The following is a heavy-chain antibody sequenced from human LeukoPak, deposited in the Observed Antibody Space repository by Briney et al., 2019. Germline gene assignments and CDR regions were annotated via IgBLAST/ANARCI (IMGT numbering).Heavy chain of an antibody. D-gene: IGHD3-3*01. CDR1: GGTFSSHT. V-gene: IGHV1-69*04. Sequence: SVKVSCKASGGTFSSHTISWVRQAPGQGLEWMGRIIPILGIANYAQKFQGRVTLTADKSTSTAYMELSSLRSEDTAVYYCAREGGLRFLSAFDIWGQGTMVTVSS. CDR3: AREGGLRFLSAFDI. CDR2: IIPILGIA. J-gene: IGHJ3*02.